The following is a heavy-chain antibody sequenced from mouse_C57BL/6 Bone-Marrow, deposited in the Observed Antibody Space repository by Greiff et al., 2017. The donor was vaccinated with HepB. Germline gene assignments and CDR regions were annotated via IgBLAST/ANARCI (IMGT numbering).Heavy chain of an antibody. CDR2: IDPSDSYT. CDR1: GYTFTSYW. D-gene: IGHD4-1*01. J-gene: IGHJ1*03. Sequence: VKLQQPGAELVMPGASVKLSCKASGYTFTSYWMHWVKQRPGQGLEWIGEIDPSDSYTNYNQKFKGKSTLTVDKSSSTAYMQLSSLTSEDSAVYYCARMLGRGWYFDVWGTGTTVTVSS. CDR3: ARMLGRGWYFDV. V-gene: IGHV1-69*01.